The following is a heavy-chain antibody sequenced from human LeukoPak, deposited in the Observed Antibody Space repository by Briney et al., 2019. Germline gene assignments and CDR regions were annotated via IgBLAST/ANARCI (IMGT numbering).Heavy chain of an antibody. Sequence: SGTLSLTCTVSGGSVSGGNYYWSWIRQPPGKGLEWIGFIYYSGSTNYNPSLKSRVTISVDTPKNQFSLKLSSVTAADTAVYYCAGDPSGYFNYWGQGTLATVSS. D-gene: IGHD3-22*01. J-gene: IGHJ4*02. CDR1: GGSVSGGNYY. CDR3: AGDPSGYFNY. CDR2: IYYSGST. V-gene: IGHV4-61*01.